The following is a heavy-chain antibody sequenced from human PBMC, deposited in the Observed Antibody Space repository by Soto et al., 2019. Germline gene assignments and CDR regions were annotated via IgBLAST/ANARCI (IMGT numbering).Heavy chain of an antibody. D-gene: IGHD3-16*01. CDR1: GGSISSGGYY. Sequence: SETLSLTCTVSGGSISSGGYYWSWIRQHPGKGLEWIGYIYYSGSTYYNPSLKSRVTISVDTSKNQFSLKLSSVTAADTAVYYCARECRAPVCPVDCWGQGTLVTVSS. J-gene: IGHJ4*02. V-gene: IGHV4-31*03. CDR3: ARECRAPVCPVDC. CDR2: IYYSGST.